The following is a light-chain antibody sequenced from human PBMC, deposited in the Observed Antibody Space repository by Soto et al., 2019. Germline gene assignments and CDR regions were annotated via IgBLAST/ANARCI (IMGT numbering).Light chain of an antibody. Sequence: SQLTQSPSTLSASVGDSVTITCGASQNISTSLAWYQQKPGKAPKLLIYEASTLQSGVPSRFSGSYSGTDFTLTIGSLQPEDFATYYCLQDFKYPRTFGQGTKVDI. CDR2: EAS. V-gene: IGKV1-6*01. CDR3: LQDFKYPRT. CDR1: QNISTS. J-gene: IGKJ1*01.